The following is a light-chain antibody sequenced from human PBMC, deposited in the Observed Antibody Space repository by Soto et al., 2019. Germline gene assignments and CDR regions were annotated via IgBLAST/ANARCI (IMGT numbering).Light chain of an antibody. Sequence: QSVLTQPASVSGAPGQSITISCTGTSSDVGGYNYVSWYQQHPGKAPKPMIYDVSYRPSGVSDRFSGSKSGNTASLTISGLQSEDEADYYCASYTSGSPYVFGPGTKVTVL. V-gene: IGLV2-14*01. CDR2: DVS. J-gene: IGLJ1*01. CDR3: ASYTSGSPYV. CDR1: SSDVGGYNY.